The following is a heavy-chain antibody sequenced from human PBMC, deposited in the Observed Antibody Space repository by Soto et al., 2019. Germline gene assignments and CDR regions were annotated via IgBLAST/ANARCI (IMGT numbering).Heavy chain of an antibody. V-gene: IGHV3-48*01. D-gene: IGHD6-6*01. CDR3: AKEGSTSYAFFDY. J-gene: IGHJ4*02. CDR1: GFTFSSYS. Sequence: SLRLSCAASGFTFSSYSMNWVRQAPGKGLEWVSYISSSSSTIYYADSVKGRFTISRDNAKNSLYLQMNSLRAEDTAVYYCAKEGSTSYAFFDYWGQGTLVTVSS. CDR2: ISSSSSTI.